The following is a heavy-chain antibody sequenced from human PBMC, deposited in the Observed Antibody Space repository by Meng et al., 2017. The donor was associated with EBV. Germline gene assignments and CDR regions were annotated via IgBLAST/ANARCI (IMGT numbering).Heavy chain of an antibody. CDR1: GFTFSGSA. D-gene: IGHD1-26*01. CDR3: TRLDGSYIYY. CDR2: IRSKANSYAT. V-gene: IGHV3-73*02. Sequence: VRRGEAGGGLVQPGGSLKPSCAASGFTFSGSAMHWVRQASGKGLEWVGRIRSKANSYATAYAASVKGRFTISRDDSKNTAYLQMNSLKTEDTAVYYCTRLDGSYIYYWGQGTLVTVSS. J-gene: IGHJ4*02.